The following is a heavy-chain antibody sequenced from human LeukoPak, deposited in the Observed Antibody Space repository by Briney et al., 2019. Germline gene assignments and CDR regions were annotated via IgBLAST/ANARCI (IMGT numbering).Heavy chain of an antibody. CDR1: GGSFSGYY. CDR3: ASGQRKQLAHYYYYGMDV. CDR2: INHSGST. V-gene: IGHV4-34*01. J-gene: IGHJ6*02. Sequence: SETLSLTCAVYGGSFSGYYWSWIRQPPGKGLEGIGEINHSGSTNYNPCLKSRVTISVDTSKNQFSLKLSPVTAADTAVYYCASGQRKQLAHYYYYGMDVWGQGTTVTVSS. D-gene: IGHD6-6*01.